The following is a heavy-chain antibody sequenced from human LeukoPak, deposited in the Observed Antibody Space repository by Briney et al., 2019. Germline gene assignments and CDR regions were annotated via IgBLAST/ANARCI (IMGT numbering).Heavy chain of an antibody. V-gene: IGHV3-23*01. D-gene: IGHD3-22*01. Sequence: GGSLRLSCAASGFTFSSYAMSWVRQAPGKGLEWVSAISGSGGSTYYADSVKGRFTISRDNSKNTLYLQMNSLRAEDTAVYYCAKMLVNYYDSSGGAFDIWGQGTMVTVSS. CDR3: AKMLVNYYDSSGGAFDI. CDR1: GFTFSSYA. J-gene: IGHJ3*02. CDR2: ISGSGGST.